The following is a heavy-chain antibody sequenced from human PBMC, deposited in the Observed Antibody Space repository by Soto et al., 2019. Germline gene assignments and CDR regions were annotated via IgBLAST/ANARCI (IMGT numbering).Heavy chain of an antibody. Sequence: GSLRLSCSASGFTFSSYAMHWVRQAPGKGLEYVSAIKNSGSSTNYADSVKGRFTVSRDNSKNTLYLQMSSLRSEDTAVYYCARLAGTYCGGDCYRHNWFDPWGQGTLVTVS. CDR3: ARLAGTYCGGDCYRHNWFDP. CDR1: GFTFSSYA. J-gene: IGHJ5*02. D-gene: IGHD2-21*01. V-gene: IGHV3-64D*08. CDR2: IKNSGSST.